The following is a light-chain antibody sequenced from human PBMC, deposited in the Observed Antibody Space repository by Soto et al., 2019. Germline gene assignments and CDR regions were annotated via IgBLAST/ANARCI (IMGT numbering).Light chain of an antibody. Sequence: ENVLTQSPDTLSLSPGERATLSCRASQSVSSNLAWYQQKPGQAPRLLIHSAFNRATGIPDRFSGSGSGTDFTLTISRLEPEDFAVYYCQQYGSSPRTFGQGPKLEIK. J-gene: IGKJ2*02. V-gene: IGKV3-20*01. CDR3: QQYGSSPRT. CDR2: SAF. CDR1: QSVSSN.